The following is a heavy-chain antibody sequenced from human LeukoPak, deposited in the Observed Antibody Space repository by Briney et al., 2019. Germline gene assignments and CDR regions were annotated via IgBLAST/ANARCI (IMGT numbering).Heavy chain of an antibody. V-gene: IGHV4-34*01. CDR2: INHSGST. D-gene: IGHD7-27*01. J-gene: IGHJ4*02. CDR3: ARGPPNWGYDY. CDR1: GGSFSGYY. Sequence: SETLSLTCAVYGGSFSGYYWSWIRQPPGRGLEWIGEINHSGSTDYNPSFKSRVTISVDTSKNQFSLKLTSVTAADTAVYYCARGPPNWGYDYWGPGTLVTVSS.